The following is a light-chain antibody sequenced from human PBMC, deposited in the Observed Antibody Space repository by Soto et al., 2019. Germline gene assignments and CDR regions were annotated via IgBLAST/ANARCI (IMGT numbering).Light chain of an antibody. CDR1: SSDVGSYKF. J-gene: IGLJ2*01. CDR3: CSYAGSTTYVI. V-gene: IGLV2-23*01. Sequence: QSALTQPASVSESPGQSITISCTGTSSDVGSYKFVSWYQQHAGKAPKLVMYEGTQRPPGVSNRFSGSKSGNTASLTISGLQAEDEADYYCCSYAGSTTYVIFGGGTKLTVL. CDR2: EGT.